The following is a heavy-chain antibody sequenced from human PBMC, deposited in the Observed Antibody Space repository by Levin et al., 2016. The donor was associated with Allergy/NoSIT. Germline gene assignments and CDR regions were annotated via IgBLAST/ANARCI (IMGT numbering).Heavy chain of an antibody. Sequence: ASVKVSCKASGYTFTGYYMHWVRQAPGQGLEWMGWINPNSGGTNYAQKFQGRVTMTRDTSISTAYMELSRLRSDDTAVYYCARDRSGGSCYDYWGQGTLVTVSS. D-gene: IGHD2-15*01. V-gene: IGHV1-2*02. CDR1: GYTFTGYY. J-gene: IGHJ4*02. CDR2: INPNSGGT. CDR3: ARDRSGGSCYDY.